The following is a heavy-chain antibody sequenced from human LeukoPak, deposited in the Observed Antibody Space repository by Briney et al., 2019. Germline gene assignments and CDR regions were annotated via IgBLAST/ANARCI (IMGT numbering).Heavy chain of an antibody. J-gene: IGHJ3*02. D-gene: IGHD4-11*01. V-gene: IGHV4-38-2*01. Sequence: SETLSLTCAVSGYSISNGYYWGWIRQPPGKGLEWIGSIYHSGSTYYNPSLKSRVTISVDTSKNQFSLKLSSVTAADTAVYYCARTFYGNYASRAFDIWGQGTMVTVSS. CDR3: ARTFYGNYASRAFDI. CDR2: IYHSGST. CDR1: GYSISNGYY.